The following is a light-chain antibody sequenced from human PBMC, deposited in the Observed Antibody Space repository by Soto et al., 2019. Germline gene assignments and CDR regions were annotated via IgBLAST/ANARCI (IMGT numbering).Light chain of an antibody. CDR3: QQYGSSPWT. Sequence: EIVLTQSPGTLSLSSGERATLSCRTSQSVSSSYLAWYQQKPGLAPRLLIYDASSRATGIPDRFSGSGSGTDFTLTISRLEPEHFAVYYCQQYGSSPWTFGQGTKVDIK. V-gene: IGKV3D-20*01. CDR1: QSVSSSY. CDR2: DAS. J-gene: IGKJ1*01.